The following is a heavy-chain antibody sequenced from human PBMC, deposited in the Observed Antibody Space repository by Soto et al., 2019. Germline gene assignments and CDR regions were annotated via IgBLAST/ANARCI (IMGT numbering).Heavy chain of an antibody. CDR2: INDNGGT. CDR1: GGSIRGYY. V-gene: IGHV4-34*01. J-gene: IGHJ6*02. CDR3: ARGRYSYETIYYKFYYGMDV. D-gene: IGHD3-10*01. Sequence: SETLSLTCGVYGGSIRGYYWSWIRQSPGKGLEWIGDINDNGGTNYNPSLKSRVTTSLDTSKKQVSLMVSSVTAAGTAVYYCARGRYSYETIYYKFYYGMDVWGQGTTVTVSS.